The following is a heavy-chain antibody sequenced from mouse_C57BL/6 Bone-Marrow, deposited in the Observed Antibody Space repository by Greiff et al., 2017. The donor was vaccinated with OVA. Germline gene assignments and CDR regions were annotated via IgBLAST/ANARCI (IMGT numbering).Heavy chain of an antibody. Sequence: QVQLQQPGAELVKPGASVKLSCKASGYTFTSYWMHWVKQRPGRGLEWIGRIDPNSGGTKYNEKFKSKATMTVDKPSSTAYMQLSSLTAEDSAVYYCAREERGYDGSAWCAYWGQGTLVTVSA. J-gene: IGHJ3*01. D-gene: IGHD2-2*01. V-gene: IGHV1-72*01. CDR2: IDPNSGGT. CDR1: GYTFTSYW. CDR3: AREERGYDGSAWCAY.